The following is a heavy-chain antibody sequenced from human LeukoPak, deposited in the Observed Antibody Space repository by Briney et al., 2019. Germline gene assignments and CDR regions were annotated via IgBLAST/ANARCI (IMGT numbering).Heavy chain of an antibody. J-gene: IGHJ4*02. Sequence: ASVKVSCKASGYTFTSNYIHWVRQAPGQGLEWMGIIYPRDGSTSYAQRFQGRVTVTRDTSTSTVHMELSGLRSEDTAVYYCARDQEGFDYWGQGTLVTVSS. CDR2: IYPRDGST. CDR3: ARDQEGFDY. CDR1: GYTFTSNY. V-gene: IGHV1-46*01.